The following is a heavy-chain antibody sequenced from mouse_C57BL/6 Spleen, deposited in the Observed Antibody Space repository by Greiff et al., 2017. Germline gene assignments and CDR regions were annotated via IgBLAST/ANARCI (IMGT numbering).Heavy chain of an antibody. CDR1: GFTFSDYG. D-gene: IGHD1-1*01. CDR3: ARPITTVGYFDY. J-gene: IGHJ2*01. CDR2: ISSGSSTI. V-gene: IGHV5-17*01. Sequence: EVKLQESGGGLVKPGGSLKLSCAASGFTFSDYGMHWVRQAPEKGLEWVAYISSGSSTIYYADTVKGRFTISRDNAKNTLFLQMTSLRSEDTAMYYCARPITTVGYFDYWGQGTTLTVSS.